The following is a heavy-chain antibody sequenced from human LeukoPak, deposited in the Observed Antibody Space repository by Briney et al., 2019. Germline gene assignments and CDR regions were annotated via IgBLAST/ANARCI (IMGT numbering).Heavy chain of an antibody. J-gene: IGHJ4*02. CDR1: GFTFSSYW. D-gene: IGHD5-12*01. CDR3: ARGPLTGSGYDWLFDY. CDR2: IKQDGCEK. Sequence: GSLRLSCAASGFTFSSYWMSWVRQAPGKGLEWVANIKQDGCEKYYVDSVKGRFTISRDNAKNSLYLQMNSLRAEDTAAYYCARGPLTGSGYDWLFDYWGQGTLVTVSS. V-gene: IGHV3-7*03.